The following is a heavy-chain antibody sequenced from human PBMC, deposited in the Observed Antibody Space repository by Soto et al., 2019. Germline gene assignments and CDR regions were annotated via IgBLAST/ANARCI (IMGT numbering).Heavy chain of an antibody. CDR1: GFTFRNYA. CDR2: ISRDGSHK. Sequence: LRLSCAASGFTFRNYAIHWVRQAPGKGLEWVAVISRDGSHKYYLDSVKGRFTISRDNSKDTVNLLMNSLRDDDSAMYYCARSRNSAVADSFDFWGQGTLVTVSS. CDR3: ARSRNSAVADSFDF. J-gene: IGHJ4*02. D-gene: IGHD1-26*01. V-gene: IGHV3-30*04.